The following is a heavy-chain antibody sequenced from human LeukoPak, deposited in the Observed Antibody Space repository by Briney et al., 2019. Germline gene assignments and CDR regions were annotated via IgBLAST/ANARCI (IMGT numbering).Heavy chain of an antibody. Sequence: GASVKVSCKASGYTFTNYGVSWVRQAPGQGLEWMGWIHTYNGHTNYAQKLQGRVTMTTDTSTSTAYMELSSLRSDDTAVYYCARDSRDYYDTSGYPSNFDYWGQGTLVTVSS. J-gene: IGHJ4*02. D-gene: IGHD3-22*01. CDR2: IHTYNGHT. CDR1: GYTFTNYG. V-gene: IGHV1-18*01. CDR3: ARDSRDYYDTSGYPSNFDY.